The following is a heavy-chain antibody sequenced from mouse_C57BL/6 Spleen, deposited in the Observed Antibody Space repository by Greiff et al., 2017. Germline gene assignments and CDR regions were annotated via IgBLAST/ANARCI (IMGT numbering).Heavy chain of an antibody. CDR2: INPNNGGT. J-gene: IGHJ1*03. V-gene: IGHV1-26*01. CDR1: GYTFTDYY. Sequence: VQLQQFGPELVKPGASVKISCTASGYTFTDYYMTWVKQSHGKSLEWIGGINPNNGGTSYNQKFKGKATLTVDKSSSTSYLELRSLTSEDSAVYYCARRCFYDSNYAYWYFDVWGTGTTVTVSS. CDR3: ARRCFYDSNYAYWYFDV. D-gene: IGHD2-5*01.